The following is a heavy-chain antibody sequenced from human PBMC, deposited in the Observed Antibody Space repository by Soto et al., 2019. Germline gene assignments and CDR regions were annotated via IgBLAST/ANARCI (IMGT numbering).Heavy chain of an antibody. J-gene: IGHJ4*02. V-gene: IGHV4-31*03. CDR3: ARVVIAARRSYFDY. D-gene: IGHD6-6*01. Sequence: PSETLSLTCTVSGGSISSGGYYWSWIRQHPGKGLEWIGYIYYSGSTYYNPSLKSRVTISVDTSKNQFSLKLSSVTAADTAVYYCARVVIAARRSYFDYWGQGTLVTVSS. CDR2: IYYSGST. CDR1: GGSISSGGYY.